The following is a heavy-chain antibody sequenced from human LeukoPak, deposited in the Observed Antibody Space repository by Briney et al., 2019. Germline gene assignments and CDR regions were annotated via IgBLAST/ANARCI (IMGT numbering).Heavy chain of an antibody. CDR3: VRQAGRAGGQ. Sequence: GGSLRLSCAASGFTFSSYYMIWVRQTPGKGPEWVANINQDGSVTHYVDSVRGRFTISRDNDRNLLHLQMNSLRVEDTAVYHCVRQAGRAGGQWGQGTLIAVSS. CDR1: GFTFSSYY. J-gene: IGHJ4*02. V-gene: IGHV3-7*03. CDR2: INQDGSVT. D-gene: IGHD3-10*01.